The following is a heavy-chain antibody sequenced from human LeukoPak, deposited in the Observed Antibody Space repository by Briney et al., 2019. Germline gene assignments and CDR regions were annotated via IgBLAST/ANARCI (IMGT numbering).Heavy chain of an antibody. CDR2: INHSGST. Sequence: SETLSLTCAVYGGSFSGYYWSWIRQPPGKGLEWIGEINHSGSTNYNPSLKSRVTISVDTSKNQSSLKLSSVTAADTAVYYCARGLSDIVVVPAGAPFDPWGQGTLVTVSS. CDR3: ARGLSDIVVVPAGAPFDP. CDR1: GGSFSGYY. J-gene: IGHJ5*02. D-gene: IGHD2-2*01. V-gene: IGHV4-34*01.